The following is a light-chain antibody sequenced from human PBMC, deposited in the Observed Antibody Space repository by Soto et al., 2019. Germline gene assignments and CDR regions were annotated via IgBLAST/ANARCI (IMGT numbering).Light chain of an antibody. Sequence: DIQMTQSPSSLSASVGDRVTITCRASQGISKYLAWFQQKPGKAPKSLICATSTLQSGVPSRFSRNTIRSAFTLTLSRLQPEDFAPYYRQQYERYPRTFGQGTKVEMK. V-gene: IGKV1-16*01. CDR2: ATS. J-gene: IGKJ2*01. CDR1: QGISKY. CDR3: QQYERYPRT.